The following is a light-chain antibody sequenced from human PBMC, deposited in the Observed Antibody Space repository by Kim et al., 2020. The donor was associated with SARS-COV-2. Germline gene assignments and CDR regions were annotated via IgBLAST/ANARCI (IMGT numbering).Light chain of an antibody. Sequence: VPALTSGRSSEGLRGRGNSSLDGYLRKPGQSPQLLIYFGYNRAYGGPDRFSGGGSGRDFTLQISRVGAEDVGVYYCMRDLQPPLTFGQGTRREIK. J-gene: IGKJ5*01. CDR1: EGLRGRGNSS. V-gene: IGKV2-28*01. CDR2: FGY. CDR3: MRDLQPPLT.